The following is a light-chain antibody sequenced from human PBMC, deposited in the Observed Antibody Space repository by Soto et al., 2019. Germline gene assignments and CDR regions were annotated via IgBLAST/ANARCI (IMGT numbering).Light chain of an antibody. CDR2: EVS. Sequence: QSVLTQPASVSGSPGQSITISCTGTSSDVDGYNYVSWYQQHPGKAPKLMIYEVSNRPSGVSNRFSGSKSGNTASLTISGLQAEDEADYYCSSYTSSSIDYVFGTGTKLTVL. CDR3: SSYTSSSIDYV. V-gene: IGLV2-14*01. CDR1: SSDVDGYNY. J-gene: IGLJ1*01.